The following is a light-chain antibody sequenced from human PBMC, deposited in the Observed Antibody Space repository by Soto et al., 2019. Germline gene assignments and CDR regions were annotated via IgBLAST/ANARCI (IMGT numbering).Light chain of an antibody. V-gene: IGKV1-5*01. Sequence: DIQMTQSPSTLPASVGDRVTITCRASQTISSWLAWYQQKPGKAPKLLIFAASSLQSGVPSRFSGSGSGTEFTLTISSLQPDDFATYYCQQYNSYSRTFGQGTKVDI. CDR3: QQYNSYSRT. CDR2: AAS. CDR1: QTISSW. J-gene: IGKJ1*01.